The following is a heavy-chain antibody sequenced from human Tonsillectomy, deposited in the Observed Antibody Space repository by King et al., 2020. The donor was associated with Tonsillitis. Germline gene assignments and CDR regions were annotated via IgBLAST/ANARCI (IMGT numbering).Heavy chain of an antibody. V-gene: IGHV1-46*01. D-gene: IGHD5-24*01. J-gene: IGHJ3*02. CDR1: GYTFSNYH. CDR3: ARAANSCDI. CDR2: INPRGHIT. Sequence: QLVQSGAEVKKPGASVKVSCKASGYTFSNYHMHWVRQAPGQGLEWMGVINPRGHITTYAQKFQGRVTMTRDTSTTTLYMELSSLTSEYTAVYYCARAANSCDIWGPGTMVTVSS.